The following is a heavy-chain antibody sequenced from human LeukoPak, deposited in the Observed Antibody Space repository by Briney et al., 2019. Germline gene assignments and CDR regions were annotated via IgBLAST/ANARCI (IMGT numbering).Heavy chain of an antibody. V-gene: IGHV3-66*01. J-gene: IGHJ4*02. CDR1: GFTVSNNH. D-gene: IGHD4-23*01. CDR3: AGYGGNSF. CDR2: IYDSGST. Sequence: GSLRLSCAVSGFTVSNNHLNWVRQAPGKGLECVSNIYDSGSTYYADSVRGRVSISRDNAKNTVYLQMNGLRAEDTAVYYCAGYGGNSFWDQGTLVTVSS.